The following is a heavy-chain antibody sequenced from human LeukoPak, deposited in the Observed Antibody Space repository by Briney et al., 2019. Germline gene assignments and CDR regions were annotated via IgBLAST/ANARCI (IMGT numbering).Heavy chain of an antibody. Sequence: PSETLSLTCTVSGGSISSSSYYWGWIRQPPGKGLEWIGSIYYSASTYYNPSLKSRVAISIDTSKTQFSLKLSSVTAADTAVYYCARLGYCSGGSCYTEAFDIWGQGTMVTVSS. J-gene: IGHJ3*02. CDR2: IYYSAST. CDR3: ARLGYCSGGSCYTEAFDI. D-gene: IGHD2-15*01. V-gene: IGHV4-39*01. CDR1: GGSISSSSYY.